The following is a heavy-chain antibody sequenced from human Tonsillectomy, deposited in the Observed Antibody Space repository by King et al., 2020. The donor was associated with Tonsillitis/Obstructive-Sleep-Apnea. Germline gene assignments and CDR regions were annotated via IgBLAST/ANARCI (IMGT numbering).Heavy chain of an antibody. Sequence: EMQLVQSGAEVKKPGESLKISCKGSGYSFTSYWIGWVRQMPGKGLEWMGIIYPGDSDTRYSPSFQGQVTISADKSISTAYLQWSSLKASDTAMYYCARVLLWFGELSAGFDYWGQGTLVTVSS. CDR1: GYSFTSYW. D-gene: IGHD3-10*01. V-gene: IGHV5-51*01. CDR2: IYPGDSDT. J-gene: IGHJ4*02. CDR3: ARVLLWFGELSAGFDY.